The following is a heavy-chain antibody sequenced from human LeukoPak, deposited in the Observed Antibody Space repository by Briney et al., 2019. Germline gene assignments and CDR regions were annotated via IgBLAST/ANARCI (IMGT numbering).Heavy chain of an antibody. V-gene: IGHV3-23*01. D-gene: IGHD2-2*01. CDR2: ISNTGGST. CDR1: GFMFSNYA. Sequence: GGSLRLSCAASGFMFSNYAMSWVRQAPGKGLEWVSAISNTGGSTYYADSVKVRFTISRDKSKNTLSLQMNSLRAEDTAVYYCAQQVGYCSSGCCYFTYWGQGTLVTVSS. J-gene: IGHJ1*01. CDR3: AQQVGYCSSGCCYFTY.